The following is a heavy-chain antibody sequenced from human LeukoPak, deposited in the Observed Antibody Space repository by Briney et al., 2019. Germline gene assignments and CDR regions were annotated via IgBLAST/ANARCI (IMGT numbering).Heavy chain of an antibody. CDR2: IKPDGSET. D-gene: IGHD2-15*01. J-gene: IGHJ4*02. V-gene: IGHV3-7*03. CDR3: AKGGCRGTCNPLAY. CDR1: GFTFNTHW. Sequence: GGSLRLCCAASGFTFNTHWMSWVRQAPGKGLEWVANIKPDGSETHYVDSVKGRFTISRDNSKNTLYLQMNNLRAEDTAVYYCAKGGCRGTCNPLAYWGQGALVTVSP.